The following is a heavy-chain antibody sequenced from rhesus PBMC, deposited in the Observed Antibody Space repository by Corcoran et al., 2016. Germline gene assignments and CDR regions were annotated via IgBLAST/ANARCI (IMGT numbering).Heavy chain of an antibody. CDR1: GGSISDTYY. CDR3: ASREYSYSSDS. J-gene: IGHJ4*01. D-gene: IGHD5-12*01. V-gene: IGHV4S9*01. CDR2: IYGNSDIT. Sequence: QVQLQESGPGLVKPSETLSLTCAGSGGSISDTYYWNWIRPPPGKGLEWIGVIYGNSDITYYNPSLKRRFTMSKDTSQSQFFMNLISVTAADPAVYYCASREYSYSSDSWVQGVLVTVSS.